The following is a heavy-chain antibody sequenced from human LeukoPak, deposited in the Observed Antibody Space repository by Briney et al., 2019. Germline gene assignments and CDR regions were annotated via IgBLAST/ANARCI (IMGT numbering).Heavy chain of an antibody. Sequence: GGSLRLSCAASGFTFDDYGMSWVRQAPGKGLEWVSGINWNGGSTGYADSVEGRFTISRDNAKNSLYLQMNSLRAEDTALYHCARVEGYYGSGSFYYYMDVWGKGTTVTVSS. D-gene: IGHD3-10*01. CDR1: GFTFDDYG. J-gene: IGHJ6*03. CDR3: ARVEGYYGSGSFYYYMDV. CDR2: INWNGGST. V-gene: IGHV3-20*01.